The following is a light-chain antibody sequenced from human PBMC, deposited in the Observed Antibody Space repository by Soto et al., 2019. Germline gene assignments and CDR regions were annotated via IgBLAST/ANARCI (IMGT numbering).Light chain of an antibody. V-gene: IGLV1-47*01. J-gene: IGLJ2*01. Sequence: QSVLAQPPSASGTPGQRVTISCSGSNCNIGSNYVYWYQQLPGTAPKLLIYRNNQRPSGVPDRFSGSKSDTSASLDISGLRSEDKADYYCATWDDSLSDVVFGGGTKLTVL. CDR2: RNN. CDR3: ATWDDSLSDVV. CDR1: NCNIGSNY.